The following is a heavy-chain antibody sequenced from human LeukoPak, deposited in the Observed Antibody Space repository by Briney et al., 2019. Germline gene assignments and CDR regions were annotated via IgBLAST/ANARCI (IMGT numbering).Heavy chain of an antibody. CDR3: AKGQAVVVTSPFDY. Sequence: GGSLRLSCAASGFTFDDYTMHWVRHAPGKGLEWVSLISWDGGSTYYADSVKGRFTISRDNSKNSLYLQMNSLRTEDTALYYCAKGQAVVVTSPFDYWGQGTLVTVSS. J-gene: IGHJ4*02. CDR2: ISWDGGST. V-gene: IGHV3-43*01. CDR1: GFTFDDYT. D-gene: IGHD2-21*02.